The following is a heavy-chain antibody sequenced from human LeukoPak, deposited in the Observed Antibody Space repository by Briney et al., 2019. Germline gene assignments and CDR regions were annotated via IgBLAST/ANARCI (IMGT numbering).Heavy chain of an antibody. V-gene: IGHV3-21*01. CDR1: GFTFISYS. CDR3: ARGTVTRFDY. D-gene: IGHD4-17*01. J-gene: IGHJ4*02. CDR2: ISSSSSYI. Sequence: GGSLRLSCAASGFTFISYSMNWVRQAPGKGLEWVSSISSSSSYIYYADSLKGRFTISRDNAKNSLYLQLNGLRAEDTAVYYCARGTVTRFDYWGQGTLVTVSS.